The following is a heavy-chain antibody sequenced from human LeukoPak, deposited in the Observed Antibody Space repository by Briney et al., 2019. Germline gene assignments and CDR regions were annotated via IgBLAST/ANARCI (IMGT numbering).Heavy chain of an antibody. J-gene: IGHJ4*02. CDR3: ARDGTAMDY. CDR2: INPNTGVT. D-gene: IGHD5-18*01. CDR1: GYTFSGHY. Sequence: ASVKVSCKASGYTFSGHYLHWVRQAPGQGLEWMGRINPNTGVTQYTENFQGRVTMTRDTSISTAYMELSRLRSDDTAVYYCARDGTAMDYWGQGTLVTVSS. V-gene: IGHV1-2*06.